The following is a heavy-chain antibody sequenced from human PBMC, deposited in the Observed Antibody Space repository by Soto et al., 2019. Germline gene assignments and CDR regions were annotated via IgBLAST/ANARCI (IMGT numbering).Heavy chain of an antibody. Sequence: EVQLVESGGGLVQPGRSLRLSCAASGFTFDDYAMHWVRQAPGKGLEWVSGISWNSGSIGYADSVKGRFTISRDNAKNSLYLQMNSLRAEDTALYYWAKDTSIYGDYEGWFDPWGQGTLVTVSS. CDR2: ISWNSGSI. CDR3: AKDTSIYGDYEGWFDP. CDR1: GFTFDDYA. V-gene: IGHV3-9*01. J-gene: IGHJ5*02. D-gene: IGHD4-17*01.